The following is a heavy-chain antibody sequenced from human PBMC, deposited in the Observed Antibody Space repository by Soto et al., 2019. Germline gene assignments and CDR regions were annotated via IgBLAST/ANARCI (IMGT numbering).Heavy chain of an antibody. CDR1: GYTFTGYY. V-gene: IGHV1-2*04. Sequence: ASVKVSCKASGYTFTGYYMHWVRQAPGQGLEWMGWINPNSGGTSYAQKFQGWVTMTRDTSISTAYMELSRLRSDDTAVYYCARASSIAAAGRPGGYWGQGTLVTVFS. J-gene: IGHJ4*02. CDR3: ARASSIAAAGRPGGY. D-gene: IGHD6-13*01. CDR2: INPNSGGT.